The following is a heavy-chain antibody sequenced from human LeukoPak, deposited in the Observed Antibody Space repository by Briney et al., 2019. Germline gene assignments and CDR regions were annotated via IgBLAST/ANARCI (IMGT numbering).Heavy chain of an antibody. CDR2: IRSSGSTI. J-gene: IGHJ4*02. CDR1: GFTFSSYE. CDR3: ARAYSSSTLDY. V-gene: IGHV3-48*03. Sequence: GGTLSLSCAASGFTFSSYEMNWVRQAPGKGLEWVSYIRSSGSTINYADSVKGRFTISRDNAKNSLYLQMNSLRAEDTAVYYCARAYSSSTLDYWGQGTLVTVSS. D-gene: IGHD6-6*01.